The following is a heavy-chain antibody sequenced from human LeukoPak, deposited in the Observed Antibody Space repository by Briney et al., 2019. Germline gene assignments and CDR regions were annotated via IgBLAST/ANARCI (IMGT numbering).Heavy chain of an antibody. CDR2: IYSGGST. CDR3: ARGTGYHYYMDV. Sequence: GGSLRLSCTASGFTFGDYAMSRVRQAPGKGLEWVSVIYSGGSTYYADSVKGRFTIPRDNSKNTVYLQMNSLRVEDTAVYYCARGTGYHYYMDVWGNGTSVTISS. J-gene: IGHJ6*03. D-gene: IGHD3-10*01. V-gene: IGHV3-66*01. CDR1: GFTFGDYA.